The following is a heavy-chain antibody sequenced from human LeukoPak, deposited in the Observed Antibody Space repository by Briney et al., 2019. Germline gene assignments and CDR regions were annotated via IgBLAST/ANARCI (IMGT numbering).Heavy chain of an antibody. D-gene: IGHD3-10*01. CDR3: ARVGNYGSGGYFDY. Sequence: SETLSLTCTVSGYSISSGYYWGWIRQPPGKGLEWIGYIYYSGSTYYNPSLKSRVTISVDTSKNQFSLKLSSVTAADTAVYYCARVGNYGSGGYFDYWGQGTLVTVSS. V-gene: IGHV4-38-2*02. CDR2: IYYSGST. J-gene: IGHJ4*02. CDR1: GYSISSGYY.